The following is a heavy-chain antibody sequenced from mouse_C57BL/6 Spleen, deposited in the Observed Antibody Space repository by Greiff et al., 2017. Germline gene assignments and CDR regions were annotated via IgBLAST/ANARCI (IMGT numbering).Heavy chain of an antibody. Sequence: DVMLVESGGGLVKPGGSLKLSCAASGFTFSSYAMSWARQTPEKRLEWVATISDGGSYTYYPENVKGRFTISRDNAKNTPYLEMSHLTSDDTAMYYCAREEDHYYGSSPFAYWGQGTLVTVSA. D-gene: IGHD1-1*01. J-gene: IGHJ3*01. CDR2: ISDGGSYT. V-gene: IGHV5-4*01. CDR3: AREEDHYYGSSPFAY. CDR1: GFTFSSYA.